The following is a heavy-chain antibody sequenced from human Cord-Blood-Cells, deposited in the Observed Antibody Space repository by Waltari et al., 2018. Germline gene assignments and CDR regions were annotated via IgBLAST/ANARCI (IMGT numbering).Heavy chain of an antibody. CDR2: ISAYNGNT. J-gene: IGHJ4*02. D-gene: IGHD6-6*01. V-gene: IGHV1-18*01. Sequence: VQLVQTAAGRDKSGALVKVSCMAYGLTFTSHGISWVGEAPGQGLEWMGWISAYNGNTNYAQKLQGRVTMSTDTSTSTAYMELRSLRSDDTAVYYCARGRAARPDFDYWGQGTLVTVSS. CDR1: GLTFTSHG. CDR3: ARGRAARPDFDY.